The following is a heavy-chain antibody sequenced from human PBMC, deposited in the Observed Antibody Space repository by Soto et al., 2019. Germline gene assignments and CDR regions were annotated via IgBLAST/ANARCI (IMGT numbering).Heavy chain of an antibody. CDR2: IYYSGST. Sequence: SETLALTCAVSGGSVSSGRYDGSWIRQPPGQGLEWIGYIYYSGSTNYNPSLKSRVTISVDTSKNQFSLKLSSVTAADTAVYYCAGERYCSGGSCYSGDYYYYGMDVWGQGTTVTVSS. CDR3: AGERYCSGGSCYSGDYYYYGMDV. CDR1: GGSVSSGRYD. V-gene: IGHV4-61*01. J-gene: IGHJ6*02. D-gene: IGHD2-15*01.